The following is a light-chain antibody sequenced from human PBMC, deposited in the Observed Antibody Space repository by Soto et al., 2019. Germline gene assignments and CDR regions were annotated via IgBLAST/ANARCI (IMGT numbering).Light chain of an antibody. CDR3: SSYAGSRNV. Sequence: ALTHPPSASGSPGQSVAISCTGTSSDVGGYNYVSWYQQHPGKAPKLMIYEVNKRPSGVPDRFSGSKSGNTASLTVSGLQAEDEADYYCSSYAGSRNVFGTGTKV. J-gene: IGLJ1*01. V-gene: IGLV2-8*01. CDR1: SSDVGGYNY. CDR2: EVN.